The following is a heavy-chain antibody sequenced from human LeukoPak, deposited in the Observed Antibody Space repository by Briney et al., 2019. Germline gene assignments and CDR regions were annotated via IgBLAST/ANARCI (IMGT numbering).Heavy chain of an antibody. Sequence: ASVKVSCKASGYTFTSYDINWVRQATGQGLEWMGWMNPNSGNTGYAQKFQGRVTMTRNTSISTAYMELSSLRSEDTAVYYCARVGAVVPAAIRLYYYRDVWGKGTTVTVSS. J-gene: IGHJ6*03. CDR2: MNPNSGNT. CDR3: ARVGAVVPAAIRLYYYRDV. D-gene: IGHD2-2*01. V-gene: IGHV1-8*01. CDR1: GYTFTSYD.